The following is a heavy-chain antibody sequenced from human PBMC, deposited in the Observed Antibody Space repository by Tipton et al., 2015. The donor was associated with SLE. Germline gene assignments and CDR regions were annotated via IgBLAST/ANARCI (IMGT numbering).Heavy chain of an antibody. V-gene: IGHV4-59*01. CDR2: IYYSGST. D-gene: IGHD3-22*01. J-gene: IGHJ4*02. CDR1: GGSIGSYY. CDR3: ARENSSGYFDY. Sequence: TLSLTCTVSGGSIGSYYWSWIRQPPGKGLEWIGYIYYSGSTNYNPSLKSRVTISVDTSKNQFPLKLSSVTAADTAVYYCARENSSGYFDYWGQGTLVTVSS.